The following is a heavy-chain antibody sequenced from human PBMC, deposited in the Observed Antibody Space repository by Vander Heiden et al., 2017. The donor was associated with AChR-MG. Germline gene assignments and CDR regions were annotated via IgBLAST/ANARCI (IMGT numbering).Heavy chain of an antibody. CDR3: AKGGRAVAGTALEY. CDR1: GFTASSYG. D-gene: IGHD6-19*01. J-gene: IGHJ4*02. Sequence: QLVASGGAKVQPAGPLRHACAASGFTASSYGMHWVRQAPGTGLEWVAFIRYDGSHKYYADSVKGRFTISRENSKNTLYLQMNSLRAEDTAVYYCAKGGRAVAGTALEYWGQGTLVTVSS. V-gene: IGHV3-30*02. CDR2: IRYDGSHK.